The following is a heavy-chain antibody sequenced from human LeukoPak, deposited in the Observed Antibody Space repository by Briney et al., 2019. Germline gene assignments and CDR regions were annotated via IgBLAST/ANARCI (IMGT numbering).Heavy chain of an antibody. CDR3: SRSITGNGWKYYFDH. CDR1: GFSFDDYA. V-gene: IGHV3-49*04. Sequence: GWSLRLSCTASGFSFDDYAMTWVRQAPGGGLEWVGFIRGKAYGGTTEYAASVQGRFTISRDDSKRIAYLQMNSLKSEDTAMYYCSRSITGNGWKYYFDHWGPGTRLTVSS. J-gene: IGHJ4*02. CDR2: IRGKAYGGTT. D-gene: IGHD6-19*01.